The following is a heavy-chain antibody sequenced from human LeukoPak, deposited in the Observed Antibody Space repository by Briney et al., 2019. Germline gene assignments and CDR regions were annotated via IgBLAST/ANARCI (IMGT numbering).Heavy chain of an antibody. V-gene: IGHV3-21*01. Sequence: GGSLGLSCAASGFTFSSYSMNWVRQAPGKGLEWVSSISSSSSYIYYADSVKGRFTISRDNAKNSLYLQMNSLRAEDTAVYYCAREMLGYCSGGSCSDFDYWGQGTLVTVSS. J-gene: IGHJ4*02. CDR3: AREMLGYCSGGSCSDFDY. CDR1: GFTFSSYS. D-gene: IGHD2-15*01. CDR2: ISSSSSYI.